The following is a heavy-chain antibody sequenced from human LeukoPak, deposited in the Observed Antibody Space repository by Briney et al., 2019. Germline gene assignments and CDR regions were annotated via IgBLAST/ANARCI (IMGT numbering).Heavy chain of an antibody. D-gene: IGHD6-19*01. J-gene: IGHJ4*02. CDR1: GFTFSSYW. Sequence: PGGSLRLSCAASGFTFSSYWMHWVRQAPGKGLVWVSRINSDGSSTTYADSVKGRFTISRDNAKNTLYLHMNSLRAEDTAVYYCARAGGTPVAGTWAYWGQGTLVTVSS. CDR2: INSDGSST. V-gene: IGHV3-74*01. CDR3: ARAGGTPVAGTWAY.